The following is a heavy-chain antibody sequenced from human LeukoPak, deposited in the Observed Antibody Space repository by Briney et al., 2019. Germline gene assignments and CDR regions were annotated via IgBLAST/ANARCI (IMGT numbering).Heavy chain of an antibody. Sequence: ASVKVSCKASGYTFTSYGISWVRQAPGQGLEWMGRIIPFLDIANYAQNFQGRVTITADKSTTTAYMELSSLRSEDTAVYYCARDSVGLIRGISSPNWFDPWGQGTLVTVSS. CDR2: IIPFLDIA. V-gene: IGHV1-69*04. J-gene: IGHJ5*02. CDR1: GYTFTSYG. D-gene: IGHD3-10*01. CDR3: ARDSVGLIRGISSPNWFDP.